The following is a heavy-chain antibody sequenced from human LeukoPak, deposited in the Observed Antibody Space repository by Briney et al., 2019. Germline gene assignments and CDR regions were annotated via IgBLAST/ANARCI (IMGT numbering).Heavy chain of an antibody. CDR2: ISGSGVTT. V-gene: IGHV3-23*01. D-gene: IGHD3-22*01. Sequence: PGGSLRLSCVASGFTFSSYAMSWVRQAPGKGLEWVSAISGSGVTTHYAGSVKGRFSISRDNSKNSLYLQMNSLRAEDTAVYYCARGAYYYEDWGQGTLVTVSS. CDR1: GFTFSSYA. CDR3: ARGAYYYED. J-gene: IGHJ4*02.